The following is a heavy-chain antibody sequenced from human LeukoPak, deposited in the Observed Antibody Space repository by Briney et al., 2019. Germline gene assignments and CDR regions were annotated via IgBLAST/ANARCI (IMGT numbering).Heavy chain of an antibody. J-gene: IGHJ4*02. Sequence: SVKVSCKASGGTFSSYAISWVRQAPGQGLEWMGRIIPILGIANYAQKSQGRVTITADKSTSTAYMELSSLRSEDTAVYYCAGGYCSGGSCYPHYWGQGTLVTVSS. CDR2: IIPILGIA. CDR1: GGTFSSYA. V-gene: IGHV1-69*04. CDR3: AGGYCSGGSCYPHY. D-gene: IGHD2-15*01.